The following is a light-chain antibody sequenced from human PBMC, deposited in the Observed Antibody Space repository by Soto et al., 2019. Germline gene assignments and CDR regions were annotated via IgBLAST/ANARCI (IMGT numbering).Light chain of an antibody. V-gene: IGKV3-11*01. CDR2: DAS. CDR1: HYIYNS. Sequence: EIVLTQSPATLSLSPGEGATLSCRASHYIYNSLAWYQQRPGQAPRLLIYDASARATDIPGRFSGSGSGTDFTLTISSLEPEDFAVYYCQHHSNWPPITVGQGTRLEIK. J-gene: IGKJ5*01. CDR3: QHHSNWPPIT.